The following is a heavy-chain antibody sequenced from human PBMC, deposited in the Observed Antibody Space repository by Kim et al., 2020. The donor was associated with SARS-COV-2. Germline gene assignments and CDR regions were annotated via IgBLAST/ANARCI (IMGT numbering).Heavy chain of an antibody. D-gene: IGHD3-3*01. CDR3: ARAARRGGQITIFGVVEGDYYYMDV. V-gene: IGHV1-8*01. J-gene: IGHJ6*03. CDR1: GYTFTSYD. Sequence: ASVKVSCKASGYTFTSYDINWVRQATGQGLEWMGWMNPNSGNTGYAQKFQGRVTMTRNTSITTAYMELSSLRSEDTAVYYCARAARRGGQITIFGVVEGDYYYMDVWGKGTTVTVTS. CDR2: MNPNSGNT.